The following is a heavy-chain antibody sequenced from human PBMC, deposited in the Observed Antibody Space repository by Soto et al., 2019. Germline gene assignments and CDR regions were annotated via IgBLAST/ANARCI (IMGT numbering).Heavy chain of an antibody. V-gene: IGHV4-39*01. J-gene: IGHJ5*02. Sequence: QLQLQESGPGLVKPSETLSLTCTVSGGSISSSSYYWGWIRQPPGKGLEWIGSIYYSGSTYYNPSLKSRVTISVDTSKNQFSLKLSSVTAADTAVYYCARLLRTPNWFDPWGQGTLVTVSS. D-gene: IGHD4-17*01. CDR1: GGSISSSSYY. CDR3: ARLLRTPNWFDP. CDR2: IYYSGST.